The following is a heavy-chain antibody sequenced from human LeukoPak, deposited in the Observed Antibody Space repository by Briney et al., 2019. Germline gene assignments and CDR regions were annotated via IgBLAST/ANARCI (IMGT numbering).Heavy chain of an antibody. CDR3: ARAVEATLDY. CDR1: GYTFTGYY. Sequence: ASVNVSCKASGYTFTGYYMHWVRQAPGQGLEWMGIINPSGGSTSYAQKFQGRVTMTRDTSTSTVYMELSSLRSEDTAVYYCARAVEATLDYWGQGTLVTVSS. D-gene: IGHD1-26*01. CDR2: INPSGGST. J-gene: IGHJ4*02. V-gene: IGHV1-46*01.